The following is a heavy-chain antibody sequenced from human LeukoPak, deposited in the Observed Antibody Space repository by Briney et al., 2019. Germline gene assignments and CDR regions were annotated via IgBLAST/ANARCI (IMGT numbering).Heavy chain of an antibody. D-gene: IGHD3-10*01. J-gene: IGHJ5*02. CDR3: TPVRFPFRFGELLGYNWFDP. Sequence: GGSLRLSCAASGFTFSNAWMSWVRQAPGKGLEWVGRIKSKTDGGTTDYAAPVKGRFTISRDDSKNTLYVQMNCLKTEDTAVYYCTPVRFPFRFGELLGYNWFDPWGQGTLVTVSS. V-gene: IGHV3-15*01. CDR2: IKSKTDGGTT. CDR1: GFTFSNAW.